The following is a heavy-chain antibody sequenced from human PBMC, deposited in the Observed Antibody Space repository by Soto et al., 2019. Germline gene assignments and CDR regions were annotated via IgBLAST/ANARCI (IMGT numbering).Heavy chain of an antibody. CDR3: ARQQWLVLNAFDI. CDR2: IYYTGST. V-gene: IGHV4-59*02. CDR1: GGSVSSYY. Sequence: QVQLQESGPGLVKPSENLSLTFTVSGGSVSSYYWSWIRQPPGKGLDWIGYIYYTGSTNYNPSLKSRLTISVDTSKNQFSLKLSSVTAADTAVYYCARQQWLVLNAFDIWGQGTMVTVSS. D-gene: IGHD6-19*01. J-gene: IGHJ3*02.